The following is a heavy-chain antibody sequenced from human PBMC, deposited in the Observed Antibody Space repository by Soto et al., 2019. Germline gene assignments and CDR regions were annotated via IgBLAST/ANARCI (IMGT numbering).Heavy chain of an antibody. CDR2: ISYDGSNK. D-gene: IGHD6-19*01. V-gene: IGHV3-30*03. CDR1: GFTFSSYD. Sequence: QVQLVESGGGVVQPGRSLRLSCAASGFTFSSYDMHWVRQAPGKGLEWVAVISYDGSNKYYADSVKGRFSISRDNSKNTLYLQMNSLRAEDTAVYYCARDSSGWAGGYWGQGTLVTVSS. CDR3: ARDSSGWAGGY. J-gene: IGHJ4*02.